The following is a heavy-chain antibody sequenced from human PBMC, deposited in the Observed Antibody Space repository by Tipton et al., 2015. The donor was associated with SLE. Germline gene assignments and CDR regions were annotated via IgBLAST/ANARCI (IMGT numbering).Heavy chain of an antibody. CDR2: INPDNSET. CDR3: ARQPPRTLDWYFAL. V-gene: IGHV5-51*01. Sequence: QLVQSGAEVKKPGEPLKISCKGSGYSFTNYWIGWVRQMPGKGLEWMGIINPDNSETRYSPSFQGQVTISADKSTTTAFLQWSSLKAADTAMYFCARQPPRTLDWYFALWGRGTLVTVSS. CDR1: GYSFTNYW. J-gene: IGHJ2*01.